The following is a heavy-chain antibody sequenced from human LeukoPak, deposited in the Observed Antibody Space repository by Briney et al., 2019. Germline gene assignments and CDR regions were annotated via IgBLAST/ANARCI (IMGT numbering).Heavy chain of an antibody. CDR1: GGSISNTNW. CDR3: ARVSGTHDFWSGRILYNWFDP. CDR2: IYHSGAT. V-gene: IGHV4-4*02. D-gene: IGHD3-3*01. Sequence: SGTLSLTCAVSGGSISNTNWWSWVRPPPGKGLEWIAEIYHSGATNYNPSLKSRVTISVDTSKNQFSLKLSSVTAADTAVYYCARVSGTHDFWSGRILYNWFDPWGQGTLVTVSS. J-gene: IGHJ5*02.